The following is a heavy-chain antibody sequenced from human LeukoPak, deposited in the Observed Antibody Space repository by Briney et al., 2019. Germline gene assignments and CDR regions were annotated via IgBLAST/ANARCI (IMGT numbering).Heavy chain of an antibody. J-gene: IGHJ4*02. V-gene: IGHV3-7*01. CDR3: ATDRSVGATYRFDH. Sequence: GGALRLSCAASRFTFSIYLMSCVPQAPRKWPECVANLKQDGSEKYYVDSVKGRFTISRDNAKNSLFLQMNSLRAEDTAVYYCATDRSVGATYRFDHWGQGTLVTVSS. CDR1: RFTFSIYL. D-gene: IGHD1-26*01. CDR2: LKQDGSEK.